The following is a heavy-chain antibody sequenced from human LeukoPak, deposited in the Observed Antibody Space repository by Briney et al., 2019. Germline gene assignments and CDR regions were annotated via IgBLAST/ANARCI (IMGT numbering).Heavy chain of an antibody. D-gene: IGHD6-19*01. CDR2: INPSGGST. Sequence: ASVNVSCKASGYTFTSYYMHWARQAPGQGLEWMGIINPSGGSTSYAQKFQGRVTMTRDTSTSTVYMELSSLRSEDTAVYYCARSASSGWYYFDYWGQGTLVTVSS. J-gene: IGHJ4*02. CDR3: ARSASSGWYYFDY. V-gene: IGHV1-46*01. CDR1: GYTFTSYY.